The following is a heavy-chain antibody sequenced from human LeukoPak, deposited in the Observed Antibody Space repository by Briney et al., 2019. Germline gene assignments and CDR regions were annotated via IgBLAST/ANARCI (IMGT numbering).Heavy chain of an antibody. V-gene: IGHV1-69*13. D-gene: IGHD6-13*01. CDR1: GGTFSSYA. CDR3: ARFRYSSSFDAFDI. J-gene: IGHJ3*02. Sequence: SVKVSCKASGGTFSSYAISWVRQAPGQGLEWMGGIIPIFGTANYAQKFQGRVTITADESTSTAYMELSSLRSEDTAVYYCARFRYSSSFDAFDIWGHGTMVTVSS. CDR2: IIPIFGTA.